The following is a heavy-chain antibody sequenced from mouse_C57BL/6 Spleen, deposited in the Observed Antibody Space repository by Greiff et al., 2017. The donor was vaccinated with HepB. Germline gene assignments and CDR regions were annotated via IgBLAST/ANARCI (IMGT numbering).Heavy chain of an antibody. CDR2: ISYDGSN. V-gene: IGHV3-6*01. D-gene: IGHD2-4*01. CDR1: GYSITSGYY. J-gene: IGHJ2*01. CDR3: ARGEEDLDYDYFDY. Sequence: ESGPGLVKPSQSLSLTCSVTGYSITSGYYWNWIRQFPGNKLEWMGYISYDGSNNYNPSLKNRISITRDTSKNQFFLKLNSVTTEDTATYYCARGEEDLDYDYFDYWGQGTTLTVSS.